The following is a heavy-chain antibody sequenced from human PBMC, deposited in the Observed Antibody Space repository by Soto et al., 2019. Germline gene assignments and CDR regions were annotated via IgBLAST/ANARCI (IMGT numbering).Heavy chain of an antibody. CDR1: GFTFSSHG. V-gene: IGHV3-30*18. CDR2: ISYDGSNK. Sequence: GGSLRLSCAASGFTFSSHGMHWVRQAPGKGLEWVAVISYDGSNKYYADSVKGRFTISRDNSKNTLYLRMNSLRAEDTAVYYCAKDFTLIIVVPGWYFDLWGRGTLATVSS. J-gene: IGHJ2*01. D-gene: IGHD3-22*01. CDR3: AKDFTLIIVVPGWYFDL.